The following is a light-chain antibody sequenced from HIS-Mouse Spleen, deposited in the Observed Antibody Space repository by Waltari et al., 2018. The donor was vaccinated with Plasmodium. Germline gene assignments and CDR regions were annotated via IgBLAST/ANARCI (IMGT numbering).Light chain of an antibody. CDR3: NSRDSSGNHLGVV. J-gene: IGLJ2*01. CDR2: GKN. CDR1: SLRSYY. Sequence: SSELTQDPAVSVALGQTVRITCQGDSLRSYYASWYQQKPGQAPVLVIYGKNNRTSGIPDRFSGSSSGNTASLTITGAQAEDEADYYCNSRDSSGNHLGVVFGGGTKLTVL. V-gene: IGLV3-19*01.